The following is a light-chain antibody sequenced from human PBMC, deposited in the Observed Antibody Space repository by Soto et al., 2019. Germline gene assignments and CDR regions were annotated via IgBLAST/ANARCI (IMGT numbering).Light chain of an antibody. Sequence: IVLSQSPGTLSLSPGERATLSCRASQSVSSSYLAWYQHKPGQAPRLLIYGASSRATGIPDRFSGGGSGTDFTLTISRLEPEDFAVYYCQQFSSYPLTFGGGTKVHIK. CDR1: QSVSSSY. CDR2: GAS. CDR3: QQFSSYPLT. J-gene: IGKJ4*01. V-gene: IGKV3-20*01.